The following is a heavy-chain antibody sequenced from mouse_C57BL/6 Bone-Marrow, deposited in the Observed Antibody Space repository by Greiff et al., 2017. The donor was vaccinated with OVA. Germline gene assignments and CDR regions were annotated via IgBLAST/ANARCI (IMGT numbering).Heavy chain of an antibody. V-gene: IGHV1-7*01. CDR2: INPSSGYT. CDR3: AVWLRRGGPGCAY. Sequence: QVQLQQSGAELAKPGASVKLSCKASGYTFTSYWMHWVKQRPGQGLEWIGYINPSSGYTKSNQKFKDKATLTADKSSSTAYMQLSSLTYEDSAVYYCAVWLRRGGPGCAYWGQGTLVTVSA. J-gene: IGHJ3*01. D-gene: IGHD2-2*01. CDR1: GYTFTSYW.